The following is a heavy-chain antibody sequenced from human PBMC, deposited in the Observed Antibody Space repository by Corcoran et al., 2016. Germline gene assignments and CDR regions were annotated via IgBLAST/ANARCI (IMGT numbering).Heavy chain of an antibody. V-gene: IGHV1-18*01. Sequence: QVQLVQSGAEVKKPGASVTVSCKASGYTFTSYGISWVRQAPGQGLEWMGWISAYNGNTNYAQKLQGRVTMTTDTSTSTAYMELMSLRSDDKAVDYCARDGYDILTGYGNWFDPWGQGTRVTVSS. CDR3: ARDGYDILTGYGNWFDP. D-gene: IGHD3-9*01. CDR2: ISAYNGNT. CDR1: GYTFTSYG. J-gene: IGHJ5*02.